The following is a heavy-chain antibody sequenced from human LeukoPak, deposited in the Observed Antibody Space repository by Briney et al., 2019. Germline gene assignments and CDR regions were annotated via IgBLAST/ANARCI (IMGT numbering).Heavy chain of an antibody. Sequence: GSSVKVSCKASGGTFSSYAISWVRQAPGQGLGWMGGIIPIFGTANYAQKFQGRVTITTDESTSTAYMELSSLRSEDTAVYCCARSPGPYDFWSGYPIYYYYYMDVWGKGTTVTVSS. D-gene: IGHD3-3*01. CDR3: ARSPGPYDFWSGYPIYYYYYMDV. CDR1: GGTFSSYA. J-gene: IGHJ6*03. CDR2: IIPIFGTA. V-gene: IGHV1-69*05.